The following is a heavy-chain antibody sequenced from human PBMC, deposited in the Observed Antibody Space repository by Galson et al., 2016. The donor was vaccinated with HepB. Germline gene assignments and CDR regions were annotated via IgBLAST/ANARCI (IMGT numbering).Heavy chain of an antibody. D-gene: IGHD3-3*01. CDR1: GYSFTGYY. CDR3: ARASYGVAEY. J-gene: IGHJ4*02. CDR2: LDPHSGDT. Sequence: SVKVSCKASGYSFTGYYLHWVRQAPGQGLEWLGWLDPHSGDTKYTRKFQGRVTMTMDTSVSTAYMELSSLKSDDTAVYYCARASYGVAEYWGQGTLVTVSS. V-gene: IGHV1-2*02.